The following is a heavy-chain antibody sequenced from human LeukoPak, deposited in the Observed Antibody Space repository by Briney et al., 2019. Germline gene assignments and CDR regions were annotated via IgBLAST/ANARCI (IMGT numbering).Heavy chain of an antibody. V-gene: IGHV3-30*02. D-gene: IGHD2-21*02. Sequence: GGSLRLSCAASGFSFSSNDMHWVRQAPGKGLEWVAFIRYDGSHEHYIESVKGRFTVSRDNSKNTLYLQMNSLRVDDTAVYFCAKEARVVTAILYFDHWGQGSLVTVSS. CDR1: GFSFSSND. J-gene: IGHJ4*01. CDR2: IRYDGSHE. CDR3: AKEARVVTAILYFDH.